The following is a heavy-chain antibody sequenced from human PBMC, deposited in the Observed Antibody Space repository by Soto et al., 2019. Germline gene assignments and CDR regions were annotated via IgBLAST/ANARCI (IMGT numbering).Heavy chain of an antibody. CDR2: IPYDGSNK. Sequence: GGSLRLSCAASGFTFSSYAMHWVRQAPGKGLEWVAVIPYDGSNKYYADSVKGRFTISRDNSKNTLYLQMNSLRAEDTAVYYCARGPPGYYYDSSGYSDYWGQGTLVTVSS. J-gene: IGHJ4*02. V-gene: IGHV3-30-3*01. D-gene: IGHD3-22*01. CDR3: ARGPPGYYYDSSGYSDY. CDR1: GFTFSSYA.